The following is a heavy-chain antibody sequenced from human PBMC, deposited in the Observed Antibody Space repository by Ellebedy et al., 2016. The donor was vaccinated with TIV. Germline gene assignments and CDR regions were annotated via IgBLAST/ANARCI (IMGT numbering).Heavy chain of an antibody. D-gene: IGHD1-26*01. Sequence: PGGSLRLSCAVSGFTFSSYWMHWVRQAPGKGLVWVSRINGDGSATRYADSVKGRFTISRDNAKNTLYLQMNSLRAEDTAVYYCARDLGGSGGPFDMWGQGTMVTVSS. V-gene: IGHV3-74*01. CDR3: ARDLGGSGGPFDM. CDR2: INGDGSAT. J-gene: IGHJ3*02. CDR1: GFTFSSYW.